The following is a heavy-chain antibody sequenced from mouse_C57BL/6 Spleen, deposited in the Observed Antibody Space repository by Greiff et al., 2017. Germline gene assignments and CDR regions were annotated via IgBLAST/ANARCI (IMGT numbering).Heavy chain of an antibody. Sequence: EVQGVESGGGLVQPGGSLKLSCAASGFTFSDYYMYWVRQTPETKLVWVAYLSNGGGSTYYPATVKGRFTISRDNAKNTLYLQMSRPKSEDTAMYYCARLYYYGSSYGYFDVWGTGTTVTVSS. CDR3: ARLYYYGSSYGYFDV. D-gene: IGHD1-1*01. V-gene: IGHV5-12*01. CDR2: LSNGGGST. CDR1: GFTFSDYY. J-gene: IGHJ1*03.